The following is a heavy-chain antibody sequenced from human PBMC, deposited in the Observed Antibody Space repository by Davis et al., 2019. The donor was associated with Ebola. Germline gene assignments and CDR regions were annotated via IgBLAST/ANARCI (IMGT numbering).Heavy chain of an antibody. D-gene: IGHD4-17*01. Sequence: ASVKVSCKAAGYTFSGYGITWVRQAPGQGLEWMGWISGYNGNTNYAENLQGRVTMTTDTSTSTAYMELRSLRSDDTALYYCARDATTVTTIWFDPWGQGTLVTVSS. CDR2: ISGYNGNT. CDR1: GYTFSGYG. CDR3: ARDATTVTTIWFDP. J-gene: IGHJ5*02. V-gene: IGHV1-18*01.